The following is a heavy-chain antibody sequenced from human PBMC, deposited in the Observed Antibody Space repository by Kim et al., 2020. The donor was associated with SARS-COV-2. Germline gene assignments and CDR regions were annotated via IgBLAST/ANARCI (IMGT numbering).Heavy chain of an antibody. J-gene: IGHJ5*02. V-gene: IGHV4-4*07. CDR3: ATESTATYCGGNSCNWFDP. CDR2: ISTTGST. D-gene: IGHD2-21*02. CDR1: GGSINNYY. Sequence: SETLSLTCSVSGGSINNYYWSWIRQSAGKGLEWIGHISTTGSTNYNPSLKGRVTLSIDTSKNQFSLKLTSMTAADTAVYYCATESTATYCGGNSCNWFDPWGQGILVTVSS.